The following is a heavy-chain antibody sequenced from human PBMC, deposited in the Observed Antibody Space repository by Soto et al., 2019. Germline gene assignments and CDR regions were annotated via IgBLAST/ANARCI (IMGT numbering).Heavy chain of an antibody. CDR3: AREGSYYDSSGYSHDAFDI. V-gene: IGHV4-31*03. CDR2: IYYSGST. Sequence: SETLSLTCTVSGGSISIGGYYWSWIRQHPGKGLEWIGYIYYSGSTYYNPSLKSRVTISVDTSKNQFSLKLSSVTAADTAVYYCAREGSYYDSSGYSHDAFDIWGQGTMVTVSS. D-gene: IGHD3-22*01. J-gene: IGHJ3*02. CDR1: GGSISIGGYY.